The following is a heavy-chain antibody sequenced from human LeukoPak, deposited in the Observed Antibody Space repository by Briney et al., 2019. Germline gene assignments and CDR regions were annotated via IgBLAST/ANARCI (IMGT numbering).Heavy chain of an antibody. V-gene: IGHV4-31*03. CDR2: IYCSGST. D-gene: IGHD4-11*01. J-gene: IGHJ6*02. Sequence: SQTLSLTCTVSGGSISSGGYYWSWIRQHPGKGLEWIGYIYCSGSTYYNPSLKSRVTISVDTSKNQFSLKLSSVTAADTAVYYCARGHYSNYVGYYYGMDVWGQGTTVTVSS. CDR3: ARGHYSNYVGYYYGMDV. CDR1: GGSISSGGYY.